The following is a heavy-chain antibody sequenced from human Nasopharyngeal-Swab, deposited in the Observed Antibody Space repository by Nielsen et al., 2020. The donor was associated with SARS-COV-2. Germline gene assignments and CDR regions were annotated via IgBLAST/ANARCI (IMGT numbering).Heavy chain of an antibody. D-gene: IGHD3-10*01. CDR3: AKASYYYGSGLSDAFDI. Sequence: GGSLRLSCAASGFTFSSYGMHWVRQAPGKGLEWVAVISYDGSNKYYADSVKDRFTISRDNSKNTLYLQMNSLRAEDTAVYYCAKASYYYGSGLSDAFDIWGQGTMVTVSS. J-gene: IGHJ3*02. CDR2: ISYDGSNK. V-gene: IGHV3-30*18. CDR1: GFTFSSYG.